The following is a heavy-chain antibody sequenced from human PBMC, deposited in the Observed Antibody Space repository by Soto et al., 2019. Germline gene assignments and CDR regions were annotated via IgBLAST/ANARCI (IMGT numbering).Heavy chain of an antibody. Sequence: QVQLVQSGAEVKKPGASVKVSCKASGYTFTGYYMHWVRQAPGQGLEWMGWITPNSGGTNYAQKFQGWVTMTRDTSISTAYMELSRLRSDDTAVYYCARDHCSSTSCYSERPPYNWFDPWGQGTLVTVSS. V-gene: IGHV1-2*04. D-gene: IGHD2-2*02. CDR3: ARDHCSSTSCYSERPPYNWFDP. CDR1: GYTFTGYY. CDR2: ITPNSGGT. J-gene: IGHJ5*02.